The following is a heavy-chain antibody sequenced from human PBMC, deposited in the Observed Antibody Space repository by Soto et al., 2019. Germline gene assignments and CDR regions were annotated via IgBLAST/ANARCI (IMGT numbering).Heavy chain of an antibody. V-gene: IGHV4-59*01. CDR1: GGSMSEYF. J-gene: IGHJ4*02. CDR2: VYYLGST. D-gene: IGHD3-10*01. CDR3: ARDGYDGSGSPYPAY. Sequence: SETLSLSCTVSGGSMSEYFWSWIRQSPGKGLEWIGYVYYLGSTDYNPSLKSRVTTSVDTSKRQFSLKLSSVTVADTAVYYCARDGYDGSGSPYPAYWGPGAQVTVSS.